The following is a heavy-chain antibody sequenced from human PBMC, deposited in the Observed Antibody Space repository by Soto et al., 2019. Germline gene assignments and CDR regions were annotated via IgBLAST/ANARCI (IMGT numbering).Heavy chain of an antibody. CDR2: ITRGSTFI. CDR3: ARSQRKGAMDV. Sequence: GGSLRLSCAASGFTFSSYWMSWVRQAPGKGLEWVSSITRGSTFIDYADSVKGRFTISRDDAKNSLFLQMSSLRADDTAVYYCARSQRKGAMDVWGQGTTVTVS. V-gene: IGHV3-21*01. CDR1: GFTFSSYW. J-gene: IGHJ6*02. D-gene: IGHD6-25*01.